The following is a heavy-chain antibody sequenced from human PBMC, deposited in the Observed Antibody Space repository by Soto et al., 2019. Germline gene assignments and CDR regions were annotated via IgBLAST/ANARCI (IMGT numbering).Heavy chain of an antibody. Sequence: GGSLRLSCAASGFTFDDYAMHWVRQAPGKGLEWVSGISWNRVIIGYADSVKGRFTISRDNAKNSLYLQMNSLRAEDTALYYCAKVLEYGDSEGGFDYWGQGALVTVSS. V-gene: IGHV3-9*01. CDR1: GFTFDDYA. CDR3: AKVLEYGDSEGGFDY. J-gene: IGHJ4*02. CDR2: ISWNRVII. D-gene: IGHD4-17*01.